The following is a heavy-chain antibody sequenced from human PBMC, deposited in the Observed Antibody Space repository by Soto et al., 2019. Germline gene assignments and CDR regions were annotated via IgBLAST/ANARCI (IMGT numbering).Heavy chain of an antibody. CDR3: AKLRGSRYYYYMDV. CDR1: GFTFSSYA. CDR2: ISGSGGST. D-gene: IGHD6-13*01. V-gene: IGHV3-23*01. J-gene: IGHJ6*03. Sequence: GGSLRLSCAASGFTFSSYAMSWVRQAPGKGLEWVSAISGSGGSTYYADSVKGRFTISRDNSKNTLYLQMNSLRAEDTAVYYCAKLRGSRYYYYMDVWGKGTTVTVSS.